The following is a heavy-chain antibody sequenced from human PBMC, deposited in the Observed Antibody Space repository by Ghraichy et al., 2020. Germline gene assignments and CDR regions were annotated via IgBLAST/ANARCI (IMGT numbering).Heavy chain of an antibody. V-gene: IGHV3-74*01. CDR1: GFTFSTYW. Sequence: AGSLRLSCAASGFTFSTYWMHWVRQAPGKGLVSVSCINNDGTSTSYADSVKGRFTISRDNAKNTLYLQINSLRAEDAAVYYCARDAYSYDIYYYYGMDVWGQGTTVTVSS. CDR3: ARDAYSYDIYYYYGMDV. D-gene: IGHD5-18*01. J-gene: IGHJ6*02. CDR2: INNDGTST.